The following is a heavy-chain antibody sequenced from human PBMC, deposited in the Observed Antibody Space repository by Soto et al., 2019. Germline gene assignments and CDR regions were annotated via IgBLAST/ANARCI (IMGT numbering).Heavy chain of an antibody. CDR3: ARKGDMDFWSGYYTSFTVDAFDI. CDR2: ISAYNGNT. CDR1: GYTFTSYG. D-gene: IGHD3-3*01. Sequence: ASVKVSCKASGYTFTSYGISWVRQAPGQGLEWMGWISAYNGNTNYAQKLQGRVTMTTDTSTSTAYMELRSLRSDDTAVYYCARKGDMDFWSGYYTSFTVDAFDIWGQRTMVTVSS. J-gene: IGHJ3*02. V-gene: IGHV1-18*01.